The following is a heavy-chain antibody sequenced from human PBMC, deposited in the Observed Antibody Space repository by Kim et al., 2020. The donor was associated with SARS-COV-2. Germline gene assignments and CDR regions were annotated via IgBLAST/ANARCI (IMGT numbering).Heavy chain of an antibody. CDR2: IYPGDSDT. D-gene: IGHD1-26*01. Sequence: GESLKISCKGSGYSFTSYWIGWVRQMPGKGLEWMGIIYPGDSDTRYSPSFQGQVTISADKSISTAYLQWGSLKASDTAMYYCARHKGATIPYYYYYGMDVWGQGTTVTVSS. J-gene: IGHJ6*02. CDR3: ARHKGATIPYYYYYGMDV. V-gene: IGHV5-51*01. CDR1: GYSFTSYW.